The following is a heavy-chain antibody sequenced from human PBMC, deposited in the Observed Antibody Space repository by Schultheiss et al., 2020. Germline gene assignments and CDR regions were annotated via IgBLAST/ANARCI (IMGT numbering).Heavy chain of an antibody. J-gene: IGHJ6*02. D-gene: IGHD4-23*01. Sequence: GGSLRLSCAASGFTFSSYGMHWVRQAPGKGLEWVSAISGSGGSTYYADSVKGRFTISRDNSKNTLYLQMNSLRAEDTAVYYCAKGPLSAYGGNHQPTKYYYYGMDVWGQGTTVTVSS. V-gene: IGHV3-23*01. CDR2: ISGSGGST. CDR3: AKGPLSAYGGNHQPTKYYYYGMDV. CDR1: GFTFSSYG.